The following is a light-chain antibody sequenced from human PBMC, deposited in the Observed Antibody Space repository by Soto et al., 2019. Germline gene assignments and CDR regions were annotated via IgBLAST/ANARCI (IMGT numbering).Light chain of an antibody. CDR3: QQYNNWQGT. J-gene: IGKJ1*01. Sequence: EIVMTQSPATLSVSPGERATLSCRASQSVSSNLAWYQQKPGQAPRLLIYGASIRATGIPARFSGSGSGTEFTLTISSLQSEDFAVYYCQQYNNWQGTFGQGTKVDI. CDR1: QSVSSN. V-gene: IGKV3-15*01. CDR2: GAS.